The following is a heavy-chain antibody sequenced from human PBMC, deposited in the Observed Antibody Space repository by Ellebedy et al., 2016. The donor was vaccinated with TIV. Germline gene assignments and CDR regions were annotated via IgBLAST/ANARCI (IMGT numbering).Heavy chain of an antibody. J-gene: IGHJ6*02. Sequence: SETLSLXXTVSGGSISSSSYYWGWIRQPPGKGLEWIGEINHSGSTNYNPSLKSRVTISVDTSKNQFSLKLSSVTAADTAVYYCARHSYYDSSGYYYSYYYYGMDVWGQGTTVTVSS. CDR1: GGSISSSSYY. CDR2: INHSGST. D-gene: IGHD3-22*01. CDR3: ARHSYYDSSGYYYSYYYYGMDV. V-gene: IGHV4-39*01.